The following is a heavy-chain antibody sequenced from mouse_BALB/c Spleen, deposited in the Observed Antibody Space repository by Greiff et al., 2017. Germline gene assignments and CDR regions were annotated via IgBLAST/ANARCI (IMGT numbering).Heavy chain of an antibody. V-gene: IGHV3-2*02. CDR3: ARHYYGSRGPAWFAY. CDR1: GYSITSDYA. D-gene: IGHD1-1*01. J-gene: IGHJ3*01. Sequence: EVKLQESGPGLVKPSQSLSLTCTVTGYSITSDYAWNWIRQFPGNKLEWMGYISYSGSTSYNPSLKSRISITRDTSKNQFFLQLNSVTTEDTATYYCARHYYGSRGPAWFAYWGQGTLVTVSA. CDR2: ISYSGST.